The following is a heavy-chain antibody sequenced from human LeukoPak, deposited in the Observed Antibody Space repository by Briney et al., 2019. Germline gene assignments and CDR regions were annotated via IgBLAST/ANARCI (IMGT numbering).Heavy chain of an antibody. CDR2: IYSGGST. Sequence: GGSLRLSCAVSGFTVSSNYMSWVRQAPGKGLEWVSVIYSGGSTYYADSVKGRFTISRDNSKNTLYLQMHSLRAEDTAVYYCARDLTAGLVTAIQDYYYYGMDVWGQGTTVTVSS. CDR1: GFTVSSNY. D-gene: IGHD2-21*02. J-gene: IGHJ6*02. CDR3: ARDLTAGLVTAIQDYYYYGMDV. V-gene: IGHV3-53*01.